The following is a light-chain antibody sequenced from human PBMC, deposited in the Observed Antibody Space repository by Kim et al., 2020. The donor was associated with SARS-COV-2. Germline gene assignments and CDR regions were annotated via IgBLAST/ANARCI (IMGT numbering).Light chain of an antibody. CDR2: AAS. Sequence: LSPGETTTLSCRASQSVGYNLAWYQQKPGQAPRLLIFAASTRATGIPDRFSGSGSGAQFTLTVSSLQSEDFAIYYCQQYYGWPRTFGQGTKVEIK. CDR1: QSVGYN. CDR3: QQYYGWPRT. J-gene: IGKJ1*01. V-gene: IGKV3-15*01.